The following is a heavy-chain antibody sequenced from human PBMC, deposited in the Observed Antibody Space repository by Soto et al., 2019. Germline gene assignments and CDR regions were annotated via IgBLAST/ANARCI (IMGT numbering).Heavy chain of an antibody. Sequence: QLQLQESGPGLVKPSETLSLTCTVSGGSISSSIYYWGWIRQPPGKGLEWIGSIYYSGSTYYNPSLKSRVTISVDTSKNQFSLKLSSVTAADTAVYYCARSDIVVVPATFDPWGQGTLVTVSS. J-gene: IGHJ5*02. CDR2: IYYSGST. V-gene: IGHV4-39*01. CDR1: GGSISSSIYY. CDR3: ARSDIVVVPATFDP. D-gene: IGHD2-2*01.